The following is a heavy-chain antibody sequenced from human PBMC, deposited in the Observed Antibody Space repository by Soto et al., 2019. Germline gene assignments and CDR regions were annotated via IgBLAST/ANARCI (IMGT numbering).Heavy chain of an antibody. Sequence: QMQLVESGGGVVQPGTSLRLSCAASGFTFSGHGMHWVRQTPGKGLEWVALITSDGSNKFYADFVKGRFTISRANSMNTLYLPMNPLPPEDTAVYYGAIRVFFSGGRCYSFLFDYWGQGALVTVSS. CDR2: ITSDGSNK. V-gene: IGHV3-30*03. CDR1: GFTFSGHG. J-gene: IGHJ4*02. CDR3: AIRVFFSGGRCYSFLFDY. D-gene: IGHD2-15*01.